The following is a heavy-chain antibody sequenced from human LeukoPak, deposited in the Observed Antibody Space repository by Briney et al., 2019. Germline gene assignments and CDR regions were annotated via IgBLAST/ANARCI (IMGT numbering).Heavy chain of an antibody. J-gene: IGHJ4*02. V-gene: IGHV3-30*04. CDR2: ISYDGSNK. CDR3: ARAIAVDDTIDY. Sequence: PGGCLRLPCAASGFTFSSYAMHGVRQAPGKGRGWVAVISYDGSNKYYADPVKGRFTISRYNSKNTLYLQMNSLRAEDTAVYYCARAIAVDDTIDYWGQGTLVTVSS. CDR1: GFTFSSYA. D-gene: IGHD6-19*01.